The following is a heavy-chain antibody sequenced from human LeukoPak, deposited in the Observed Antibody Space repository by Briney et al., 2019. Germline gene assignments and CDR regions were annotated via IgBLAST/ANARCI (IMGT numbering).Heavy chain of an antibody. CDR1: GGSISSSSYY. CDR2: IYYSGST. CDR3: ARQDWNVDDAFDI. J-gene: IGHJ3*02. V-gene: IGHV4-39*01. D-gene: IGHD1-1*01. Sequence: SETLSLTCTVSGGSISSSSYYWGWIRQPPGKGLEWIGSIYYSGSTYYNPSLKSRVTISVDTSKNQFSLKLSSVTAADTAVYYCARQDWNVDDAFDIWGQGTMVTVSS.